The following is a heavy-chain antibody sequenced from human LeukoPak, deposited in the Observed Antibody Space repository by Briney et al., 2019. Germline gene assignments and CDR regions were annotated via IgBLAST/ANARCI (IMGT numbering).Heavy chain of an antibody. V-gene: IGHV5-51*01. CDR2: IYPGDSDT. Sequence: GESLKISCKGSGYSFTSYWIGWVRQMPGKGLEWMGIIYPGDSDTGYSPSFQGQVTISADKSISTAYLQWSSLKASDTAMYYCARRIVGATTSDYYYYYMDVWGKGTTVTVSS. CDR1: GYSFTSYW. D-gene: IGHD1-26*01. J-gene: IGHJ6*03. CDR3: ARRIVGATTSDYYYYYMDV.